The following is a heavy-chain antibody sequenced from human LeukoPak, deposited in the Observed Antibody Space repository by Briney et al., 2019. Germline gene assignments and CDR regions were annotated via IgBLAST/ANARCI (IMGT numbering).Heavy chain of an antibody. J-gene: IGHJ4*02. CDR1: GGTFISYT. CDR2: IIPILGIA. CDR3: ARDLEDIVVVPAASGVH. D-gene: IGHD2-2*01. Sequence: SVKVSCKASGGTFISYTISWVRQAQGQGDEWMGRIIPILGIAKYEQKFQGRVTINADKSTSTAYMELSSLRSEDTAVYYCARDLEDIVVVPAASGVHWGQGTLVTVSS. V-gene: IGHV1-69*04.